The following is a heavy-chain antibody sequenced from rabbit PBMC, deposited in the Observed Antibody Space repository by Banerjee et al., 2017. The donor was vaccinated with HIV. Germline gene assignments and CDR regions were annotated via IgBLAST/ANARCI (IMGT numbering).Heavy chain of an antibody. D-gene: IGHD4-2*01. Sequence: QEQLEESGGDLVKPEGSLTLTCTASGFSFSNKYVMCWVRQAPGKGLEWIACINTSSGNTVYATWAKGRFTISKTSWTTVTLQMTSLTAADTATYFCAREDRGSDGLVFKLWGPGTLVTV. CDR1: GFSFSNKYV. CDR3: AREDRGSDGLVFKL. V-gene: IGHV1S45*01. CDR2: INTSSGNT. J-gene: IGHJ4*01.